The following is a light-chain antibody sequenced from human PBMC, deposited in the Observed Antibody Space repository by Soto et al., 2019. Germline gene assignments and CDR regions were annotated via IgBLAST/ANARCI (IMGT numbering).Light chain of an antibody. J-gene: IGLJ2*01. CDR1: SSNIGAGYD. V-gene: IGLV1-40*01. CDR3: QSYDSSLSAWV. CDR2: GYN. Sequence: QSVLTQPPSVSGAPGQRVTISCTGSSSNIGAGYDVHWYQQLPGTAPKLLVYGYNNRPSGVPDRFSVSKSGTSASLTITGVQTEDEADYYCQSYDSSLSAWVFGGGTKVTVL.